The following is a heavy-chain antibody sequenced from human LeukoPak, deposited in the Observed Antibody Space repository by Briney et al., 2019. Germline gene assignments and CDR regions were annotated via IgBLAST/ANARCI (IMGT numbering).Heavy chain of an antibody. Sequence: SETLSLTCTVSGGSITSSSYYWGWIRQPPGKGLEWIGSIYYSGRTYYNPSLKSRVTMSVDTSKNRFSLKVTYVTAADTAVYYCARRGYSNYVPRGWFDPWGQGTLSPSPQ. CDR2: IYYSGRT. V-gene: IGHV4-39*07. CDR1: GGSITSSSYY. D-gene: IGHD4-11*01. CDR3: ARRGYSNYVPRGWFDP. J-gene: IGHJ5*02.